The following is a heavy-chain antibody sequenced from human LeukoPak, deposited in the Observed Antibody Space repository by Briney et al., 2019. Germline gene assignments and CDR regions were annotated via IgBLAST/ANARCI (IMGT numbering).Heavy chain of an antibody. CDR3: LRGHYSDY. CDR2: IKADGSEK. V-gene: IGHV3-7*02. J-gene: IGHJ4*02. CDR1: GFSFSDYW. Sequence: GGSLRLSCAASGFSFSDYWMNWVRQAPGQGLECVANIKADGSEKYYVDSVTGRFIISRDNAKNSLSLQMNSLRADDTAVYYCLRGHYSDYTSPGTLVTVSS.